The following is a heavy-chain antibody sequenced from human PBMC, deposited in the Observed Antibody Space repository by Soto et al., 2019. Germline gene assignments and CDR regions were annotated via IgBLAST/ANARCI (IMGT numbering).Heavy chain of an antibody. CDR3: AKDLWGYSSGWFRYFQH. Sequence: GGSLRLSCAASGFTFSSYAMSWVRQAPGKGLEWVSAISGSGGSTYYADSVKGRFTISRDNSKNTLYLQMNSLRAEDTAVYYCAKDLWGYSSGWFRYFQHGGQGTRVTGS. J-gene: IGHJ1*01. V-gene: IGHV3-23*01. D-gene: IGHD6-19*01. CDR1: GFTFSSYA. CDR2: ISGSGGST.